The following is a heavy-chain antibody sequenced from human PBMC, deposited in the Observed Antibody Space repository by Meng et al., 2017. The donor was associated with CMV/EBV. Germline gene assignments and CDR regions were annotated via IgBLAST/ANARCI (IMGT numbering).Heavy chain of an antibody. D-gene: IGHD2-15*01. Sequence: GESLKISCAASGFTFSSYSMNWVRQAPGKGLEWVSSISSSSSYIYYADSVKGRFTISRDNAKNSLYLQMNSLRAEDTAVYYCARGVRGLLGWFDPWGQGTLVTVSS. V-gene: IGHV3-21*01. CDR2: ISSSSSYI. CDR1: GFTFSSYS. J-gene: IGHJ5*02. CDR3: ARGVRGLLGWFDP.